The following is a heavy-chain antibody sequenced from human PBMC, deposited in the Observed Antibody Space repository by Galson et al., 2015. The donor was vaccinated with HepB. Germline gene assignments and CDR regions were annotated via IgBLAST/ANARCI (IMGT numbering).Heavy chain of an antibody. Sequence: SLRLSCATSGFTFTKYGMHWVRQAPGKGLEWVALIWSDGSDKNYADSVKGRFTISRDNSKNTVSLQMDSLRAEDTAVYYCARDRTYCGSPSCSRMGPNYWGQGTLVTV. CDR3: ARDRTYCGSPSCSRMGPNY. J-gene: IGHJ4*02. V-gene: IGHV3-33*01. D-gene: IGHD2-2*01. CDR2: IWSDGSDK. CDR1: GFTFTKYG.